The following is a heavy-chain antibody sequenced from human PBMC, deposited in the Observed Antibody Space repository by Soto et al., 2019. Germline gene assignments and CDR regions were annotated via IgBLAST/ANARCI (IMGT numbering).Heavy chain of an antibody. CDR1: GGTFSSYA. Sequence: SGPTLVNPPASVKVSCKASGGTFSSYAISWVRQAPGQGLEWMGGIIPIFGTANYAQKFQGRVTITADESTSTAYMELSSLRSEDTAVYYCARDCRGTGPPTALDYWGQGTLVTVSS. V-gene: IGHV1-69*13. CDR3: ARDCRGTGPPTALDY. CDR2: IIPIFGTA. J-gene: IGHJ4*02. D-gene: IGHD2-2*01.